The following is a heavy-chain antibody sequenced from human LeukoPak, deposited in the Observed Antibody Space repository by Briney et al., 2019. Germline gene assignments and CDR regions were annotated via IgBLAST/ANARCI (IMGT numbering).Heavy chain of an antibody. D-gene: IGHD3-3*01. CDR1: GYTLTDLS. J-gene: IGHJ6*03. Sequence: ASVKVSCKVSGYTLTDLSIHWVRQAPGKGLEWMGGFDPEDGEAVYAQKFQGRFTMTEDTSTDTAYMDLSSLRSEDTAVYYCAVGGEIFGALGYYYMDVWGKGTTVTVSS. CDR2: FDPEDGEA. V-gene: IGHV1-24*01. CDR3: AVGGEIFGALGYYYMDV.